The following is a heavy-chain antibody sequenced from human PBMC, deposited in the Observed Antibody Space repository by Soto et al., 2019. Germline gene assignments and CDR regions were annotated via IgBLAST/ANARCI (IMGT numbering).Heavy chain of an antibody. CDR2: INHSGST. Sequence: SETLSLTCAVYGGSFSGYYWSWIRQPPGKGLEWIGEINHSGSTNYNPSLKSRVTISVDTSKNQFSLKLSSVTAADTAVYYCARDPSMVRGVRGLTSWFDPWGQGTLVTVSS. V-gene: IGHV4-34*01. CDR1: GGSFSGYY. CDR3: ARDPSMVRGVRGLTSWFDP. J-gene: IGHJ5*02. D-gene: IGHD3-10*01.